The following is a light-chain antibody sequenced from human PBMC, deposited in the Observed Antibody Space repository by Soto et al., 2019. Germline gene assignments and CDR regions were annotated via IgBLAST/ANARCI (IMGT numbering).Light chain of an antibody. CDR1: SSDLAIYNY. Sequence: QSALTQPASVSGSPGQSITISCTGTSSDLAIYNYVSWYQQQPGKAPKLMIYQVANRPSGVSNRFSGSRSGNTASLAISGLQDEDEADYYCSSYTDSSNYVFGTGTKLPVL. V-gene: IGLV2-14*01. CDR3: SSYTDSSNYV. CDR2: QVA. J-gene: IGLJ1*01.